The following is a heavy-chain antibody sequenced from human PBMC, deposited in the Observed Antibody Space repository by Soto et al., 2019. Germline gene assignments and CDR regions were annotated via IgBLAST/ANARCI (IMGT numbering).Heavy chain of an antibody. D-gene: IGHD2-15*01. V-gene: IGHV1-18*01. CDR3: ARGGVYCSGGSCPHNWFDP. CDR2: ISAYNGNT. CDR1: GYTFMSYG. Sequence: QVQLVQSGAEVKKPGASVKVSCKASGYTFMSYGISWVRQAPGQGLEWMGWISAYNGNTHYAQKLQDRVTLTTDTSTGTAYMELRSLRSDDTAVYYCARGGVYCSGGSCPHNWFDPWGQGTLVTVSS. J-gene: IGHJ5*02.